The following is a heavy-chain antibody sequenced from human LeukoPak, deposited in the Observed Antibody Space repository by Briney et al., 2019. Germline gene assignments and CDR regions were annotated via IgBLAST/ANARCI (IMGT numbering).Heavy chain of an antibody. CDR1: GFTFSHYW. Sequence: GALRLSCAASGFTFSHYWMTWVRQAPGKGLEWVAQINQDGSEEYYMDSVKARFTISRDNAKNSVFLQMNSLRAEDTAVYYCVRDGGVSGYDLLDYWGQGTLVTVSS. J-gene: IGHJ4*02. CDR2: INQDGSEE. D-gene: IGHD5-12*01. CDR3: VRDGGVSGYDLLDY. V-gene: IGHV3-7*01.